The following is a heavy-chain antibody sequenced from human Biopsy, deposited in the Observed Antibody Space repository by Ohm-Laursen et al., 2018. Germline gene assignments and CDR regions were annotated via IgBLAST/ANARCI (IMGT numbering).Heavy chain of an antibody. V-gene: IGHV1-69*04. Sequence: ASVKVSCKVSGATVTSYAISWVRQAPGQGLEWMGRIIPFTGVTNYAQNFQGKVTISADKSPPTVYVELSTLKPDDPAVYYCATDARWDPSLDAFHVWGQGTQVTVS. D-gene: IGHD1-26*01. CDR3: ATDARWDPSLDAFHV. CDR1: GATVTSYA. J-gene: IGHJ3*01. CDR2: IIPFTGVT.